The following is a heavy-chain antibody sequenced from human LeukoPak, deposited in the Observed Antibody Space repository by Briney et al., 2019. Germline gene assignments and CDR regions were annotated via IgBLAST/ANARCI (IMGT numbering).Heavy chain of an antibody. J-gene: IGHJ6*03. CDR2: INPSGGST. Sequence: GASVKVSCKASGGTFSSYAISWVRQAPGQGLEWMGIINPSGGSTSYAQKFQGRVTMTRDTSTSTVYMELSSLRSEDTAVYYCARDRTGYYGSGGYYMDVWGKGTTVTVSS. D-gene: IGHD3-10*01. CDR1: GGTFSSYA. CDR3: ARDRTGYYGSGGYYMDV. V-gene: IGHV1-46*01.